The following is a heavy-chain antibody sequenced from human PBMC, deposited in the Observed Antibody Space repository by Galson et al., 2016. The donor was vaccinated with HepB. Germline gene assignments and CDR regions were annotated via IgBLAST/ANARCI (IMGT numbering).Heavy chain of an antibody. CDR1: GFTFSSYW. V-gene: IGHV3-74*01. CDR2: INSDGSTT. CDR3: VNLGTTRT. Sequence: SPRLSCAASGFTFSSYWMHWVRQAPGKGLVWVSRINSDGSTTHYADSVKGRFTISRDNAKNTLYLQMNNLRAEDTAVYYCVNLGTTRTWGQGTQVTVPS. D-gene: IGHD1-26*01. J-gene: IGHJ5*02.